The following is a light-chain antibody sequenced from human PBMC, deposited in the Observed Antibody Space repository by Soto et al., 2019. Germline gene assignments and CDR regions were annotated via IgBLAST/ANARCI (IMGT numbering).Light chain of an antibody. CDR2: EDI. CDR1: SSDVGSYSL. Sequence: QSALTQPASVSGSPGQSITISCTGTSSDVGSYSLLSWYQHHPVKAPKLIIYEDIKGPSGVSNRFSGSKSGNTASLRISGLQAEDVADHYRHTYAGGSTYLFGSGTKVTVL. V-gene: IGLV2-23*01. J-gene: IGLJ1*01. CDR3: HTYAGGSTYL.